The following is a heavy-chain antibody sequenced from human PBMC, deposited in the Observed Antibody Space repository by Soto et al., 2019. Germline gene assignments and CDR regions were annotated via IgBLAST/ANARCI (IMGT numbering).Heavy chain of an antibody. J-gene: IGHJ6*03. CDR2: IWCSGSNT. Sequence: GGSLRLSCAASGFTFSSYGMHWVRQAPGKGLEWVAVIWCSGSNTYYADSVKGRFTISRDNSKNTLYLQMNSLRAEDTAVYYCAKETVPNYYYMDVWGKGTTVTVSS. CDR1: GFTFSSYG. D-gene: IGHD4-17*01. CDR3: AKETVPNYYYMDV. V-gene: IGHV3-33*06.